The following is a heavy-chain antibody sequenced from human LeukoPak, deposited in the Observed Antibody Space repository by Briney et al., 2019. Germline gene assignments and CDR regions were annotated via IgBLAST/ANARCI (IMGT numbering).Heavy chain of an antibody. V-gene: IGHV3-23*01. CDR3: ARARDSSPDAFDI. Sequence: PGGSLRLSCAASGFTFSSYAMSWVRQAPGKGLEWVSAISGSGGSTYYADSVKGRFTISRDNSKNTLYLQMNSLRAEDTAVYYCARARDSSPDAFDIWGQGTMVTVSS. CDR1: GFTFSSYA. D-gene: IGHD6-19*01. CDR2: ISGSGGST. J-gene: IGHJ3*02.